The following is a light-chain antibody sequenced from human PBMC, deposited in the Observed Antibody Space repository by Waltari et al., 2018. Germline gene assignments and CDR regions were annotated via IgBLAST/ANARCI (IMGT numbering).Light chain of an antibody. J-gene: IGLJ3*02. CDR3: CSYAGSYTFVV. Sequence: QSALTQPRSVSGSPGQSVTIYCTGTSSDVGGYNYVSWYQQPPGKAPKLMIYDVSKRPSCVPDRFSGSKSGNTASLTISGLQAEDEADYYCCSYAGSYTFVVFGGGTKLTVL. CDR1: SSDVGGYNY. CDR2: DVS. V-gene: IGLV2-11*01.